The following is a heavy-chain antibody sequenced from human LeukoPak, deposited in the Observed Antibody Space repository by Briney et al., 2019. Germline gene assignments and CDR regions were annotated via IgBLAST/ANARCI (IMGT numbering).Heavy chain of an antibody. J-gene: IGHJ4*02. CDR1: GYSISSGYY. CDR2: VYHSGGS. D-gene: IGHD2-15*01. V-gene: IGHV4-38-2*02. CDR3: ARAKGYCSGGSCLRYFDY. Sequence: SETLSLTCTVSGYSISSGYYWGWIRQPPGKGLEWIGSVYHSGGSYYNPSLKSRVTISVDTSKNQFSLKLRSVTAADTAVYYCARAKGYCSGGSCLRYFDYWGQGTLVTVSS.